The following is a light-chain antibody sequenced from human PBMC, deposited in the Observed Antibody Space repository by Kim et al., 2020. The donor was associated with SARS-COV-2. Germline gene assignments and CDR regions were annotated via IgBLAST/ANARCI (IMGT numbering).Light chain of an antibody. V-gene: IGLV3-1*01. CDR2: QDI. Sequence: GYQGQTATIPCSGDNLGGRYVSWYQQRPGQTPVLVMYQDIERPSGIPDRFSGSNSGNTATLTISGTQAMDEADYYCQAWDNNAAIFGGGTQLTVL. CDR1: NLGGRY. J-gene: IGLJ2*01. CDR3: QAWDNNAAI.